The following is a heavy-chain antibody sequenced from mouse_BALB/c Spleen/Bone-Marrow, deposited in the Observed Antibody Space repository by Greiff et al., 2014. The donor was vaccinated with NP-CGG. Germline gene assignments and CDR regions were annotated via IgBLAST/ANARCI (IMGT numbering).Heavy chain of an antibody. CDR3: ATMITDWYFDV. J-gene: IGHJ1*01. V-gene: IGHV14-3*02. CDR1: GFNIKDTY. Sequence: VQLQQSGAELAKPGASVKLSCTASGFNIKDTYMHWVKQRPEQGLEWIGRIDPANGNTEYDPKFQGKATITADTSSNTAYLQLSSLTSEDTAVYYCATMITDWYFDVWGAGTTVTVSS. D-gene: IGHD2-4*01. CDR2: IDPANGNT.